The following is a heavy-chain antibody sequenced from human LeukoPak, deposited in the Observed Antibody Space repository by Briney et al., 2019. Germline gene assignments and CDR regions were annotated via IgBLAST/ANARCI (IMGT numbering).Heavy chain of an antibody. J-gene: IGHJ6*03. CDR3: AKGGGYEAQYYYYYLDV. D-gene: IGHD5-12*01. CDR1: GFTFSDYY. V-gene: IGHV3-30*02. CDR2: IRYDGSNK. Sequence: GGSLRLSCAASGFTFSDYYMSWIRQAPGKGLEWVAFIRYDGSNKYYADSVKGRFTISRDNSKNTLYLQMKSLRAEDTAVYYCAKGGGYEAQYYYYYLDVWGKGTTVTISS.